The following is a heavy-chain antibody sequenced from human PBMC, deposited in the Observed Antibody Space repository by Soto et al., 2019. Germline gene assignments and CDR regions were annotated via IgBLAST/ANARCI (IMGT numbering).Heavy chain of an antibody. J-gene: IGHJ3*02. CDR1: GYTFTSYG. CDR2: ISAYNGNT. Sequence: GASVKVSCKASGYTFTSYGISWVRQAPGQGLEWMGWISAYNGNTNYAQKLQGTVTMTTDTSTSTAYMELRSLRSDDTAVYYCARSVLTVGDAFDIWGQETMGAVAS. V-gene: IGHV1-18*04. CDR3: ARSVLTVGDAFDI. D-gene: IGHD4-17*01.